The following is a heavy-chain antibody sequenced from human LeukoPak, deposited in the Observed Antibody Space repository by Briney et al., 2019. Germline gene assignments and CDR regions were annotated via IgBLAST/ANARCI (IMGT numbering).Heavy chain of an antibody. V-gene: IGHV3-23*01. CDR2: ISNDGGGT. D-gene: IGHD3-22*01. J-gene: IGHJ4*02. CDR1: GFIFNDYG. Sequence: GGSLRPSCAASGFIFNDYGLVWVRQAPGKGLEWVSAISNDGGGTTYADFVKGRFTISRDNSKNTLFLQMDSLRAEDTALYYCAKGSSGYFFDLWGQGTLVTVSS. CDR3: AKGSSGYFFDL.